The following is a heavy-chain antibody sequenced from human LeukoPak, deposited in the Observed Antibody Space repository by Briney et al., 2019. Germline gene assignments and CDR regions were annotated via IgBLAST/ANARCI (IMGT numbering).Heavy chain of an antibody. D-gene: IGHD5-24*01. V-gene: IGHV1-2*02. CDR1: GYTFTNYY. J-gene: IGHJ4*02. Sequence: GASVKVSCKASGYTFTNYYMHWVRRAPGQGLEWMGWINPNSGGTNYAQKFQGRVTMTRDTPISTAYMELSRLRSDDTAVYYCARSVAELPTQTKWGQGTLVTVSS. CDR3: ARSVAELPTQTK. CDR2: INPNSGGT.